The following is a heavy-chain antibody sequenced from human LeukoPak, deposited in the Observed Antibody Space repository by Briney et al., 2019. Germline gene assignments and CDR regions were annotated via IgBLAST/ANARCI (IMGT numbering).Heavy chain of an antibody. CDR2: NLDGRST. Sequence: NLDGRSTTYADSVKGRFTISRDNAKNTLYLQMNSLRDEDTGIYYCARDERGNWNDTPRYWGQGTLVTVSS. V-gene: IGHV3-74*01. D-gene: IGHD1-1*01. CDR3: ARDERGNWNDTPRY. J-gene: IGHJ4*02.